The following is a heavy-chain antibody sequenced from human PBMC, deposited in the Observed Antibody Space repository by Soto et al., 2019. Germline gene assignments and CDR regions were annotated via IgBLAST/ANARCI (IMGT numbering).Heavy chain of an antibody. V-gene: IGHV1-8*01. J-gene: IGHJ3*02. CDR2: MNPNSGNT. Sequence: QVQLVQSGAEVKKPGASVKVSCKASGYTFTSYDINWVRQATGQGREWMGWMNPNSGNTGYARQFKGRVTMTRNTYICTAYKDLSSLRSEDTAVYYCARGGPGYCSSTSCYYLLRDGFDIWGKGTMVTPSS. CDR1: GYTFTSYD. CDR3: ARGGPGYCSSTSCYYLLRDGFDI. D-gene: IGHD2-2*01.